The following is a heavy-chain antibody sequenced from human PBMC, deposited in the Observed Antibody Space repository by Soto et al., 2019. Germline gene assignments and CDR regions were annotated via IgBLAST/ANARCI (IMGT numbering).Heavy chain of an antibody. CDR1: GGSFSAYQ. J-gene: IGHJ5*02. Sequence: QVQLQQWGAGLLKPSETLSLTCAVYGGSFSAYQWSWIRQPPGKGLEWIGEINHSGSTNYNPSLKSRITISVDTSKNQFSLKLSSVTAADTAVYFCARGLIYGDYTSCFDPWGPGTLVTVSS. D-gene: IGHD4-17*01. V-gene: IGHV4-34*01. CDR2: INHSGST. CDR3: ARGLIYGDYTSCFDP.